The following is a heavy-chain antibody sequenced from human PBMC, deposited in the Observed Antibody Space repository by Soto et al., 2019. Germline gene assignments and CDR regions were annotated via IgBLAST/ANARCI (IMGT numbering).Heavy chain of an antibody. J-gene: IGHJ4*02. V-gene: IGHV3-30*18. CDR3: ANIVGYDSSGYYYSADY. CDR1: GFTFSSYG. D-gene: IGHD3-22*01. Sequence: QVQLVESGGGVVQPGRSLRLSCAASGFTFSSYGMHWVRQAPGKGLEWVAVISYDGSNKYYADSVKGRFTISRDNSKNTLYLQMNSLRAEDTAVYYCANIVGYDSSGYYYSADYWGQGTLVTVSS. CDR2: ISYDGSNK.